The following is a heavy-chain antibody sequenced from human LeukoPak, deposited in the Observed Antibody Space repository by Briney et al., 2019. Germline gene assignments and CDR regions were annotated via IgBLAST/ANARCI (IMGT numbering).Heavy chain of an antibody. CDR3: ARGPKYVVVVPAATDTNNWFDP. V-gene: IGHV1-69*05. Sequence: GASVKVSCKASGGTFSSYAISWVRQAPGQGLEWMGGIIPIFGTANYAQKFQGSVTITTDESTSTAYMEPSSLRSEDTAVYYCARGPKYVVVVPAATDTNNWFDPWGQGTLVTVSS. D-gene: IGHD2-2*01. CDR1: GGTFSSYA. J-gene: IGHJ5*02. CDR2: IIPIFGTA.